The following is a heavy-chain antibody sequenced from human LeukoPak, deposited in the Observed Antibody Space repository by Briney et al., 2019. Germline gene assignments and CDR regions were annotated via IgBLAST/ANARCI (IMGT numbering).Heavy chain of an antibody. CDR3: ARSPAMVRGVLSSLDY. V-gene: IGHV5-51*01. D-gene: IGHD3-10*01. Sequence: GESLKISCKGSGSSFTSYWIGWVRQMPGKGLEWMGIIYPGDSDTRYSPSFQGQVTISADKSISTAYLQWSSLKASDTAMYYCARSPAMVRGVLSSLDYWGQGTLVTVSS. CDR2: IYPGDSDT. CDR1: GSSFTSYW. J-gene: IGHJ4*02.